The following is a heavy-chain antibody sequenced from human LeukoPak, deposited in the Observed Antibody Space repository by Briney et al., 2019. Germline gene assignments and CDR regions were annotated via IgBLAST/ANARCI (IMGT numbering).Heavy chain of an antibody. Sequence: GGSLRLSCAVSGFTFSSYCMNWVRQASGKGLVWVSAMSGNTFWIYYADSVRGLFNISRDNAKNSLYLQMDSLRADDTAVYYCARKLPSAQSDFWGQGTLVTVSS. CDR2: MSGNTFWI. D-gene: IGHD2-21*01. CDR3: ARKLPSAQSDF. J-gene: IGHJ4*02. CDR1: GFTFSSYC. V-gene: IGHV3-21*01.